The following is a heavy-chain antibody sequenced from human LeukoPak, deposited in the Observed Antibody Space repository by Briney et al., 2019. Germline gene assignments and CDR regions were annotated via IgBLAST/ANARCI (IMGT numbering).Heavy chain of an antibody. D-gene: IGHD5-18*01. J-gene: IGHJ2*01. CDR2: INHSGST. CDR1: GGSFSGYY. V-gene: IGHV4-34*01. Sequence: SETLSLTCAVYGGSFSGYYWSWIRQPPGKGLEWIGEINHSGSTNYNPSLKSRVTISVDTSKNQFSLKLTPVTAADTAVYYCARGVYNYGSDCYFDLWGRGTLVTVSS. CDR3: ARGVYNYGSDCYFDL.